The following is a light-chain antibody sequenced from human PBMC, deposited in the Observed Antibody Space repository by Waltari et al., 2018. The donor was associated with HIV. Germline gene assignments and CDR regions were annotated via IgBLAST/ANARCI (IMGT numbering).Light chain of an antibody. CDR2: EVT. CDR3: SSYATGNTYV. V-gene: IGLV2-23*02. J-gene: IGLJ1*01. CDR1: NSDIGKYNL. Sequence: QSALTQPASVSGSPGQSITNPCTGTNSDIGKYNLVSWYQQHPGKVPKVLIFEVTTRPSGISHRFSGSKSDNTASLTISGLQAEDEADYYCSSYATGNTYVFGTGTSVTVL.